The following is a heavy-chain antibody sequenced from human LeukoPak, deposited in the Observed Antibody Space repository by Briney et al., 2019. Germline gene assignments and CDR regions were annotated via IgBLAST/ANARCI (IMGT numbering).Heavy chain of an antibody. V-gene: IGHV3-20*04. D-gene: IGHD4-17*01. CDR3: ARPRLRDYYFDY. CDR1: GFTFDDYG. J-gene: IGHJ4*02. Sequence: PGGSLRLSCAASGFTFDDYGMSWVRQAPGKGPEWVSGINWSGGSTGYADSVRGRFAISRDNAKNSLYLQMNSLGAEDTALYYCARPRLRDYYFDYWGQGTLVTVSS. CDR2: INWSGGST.